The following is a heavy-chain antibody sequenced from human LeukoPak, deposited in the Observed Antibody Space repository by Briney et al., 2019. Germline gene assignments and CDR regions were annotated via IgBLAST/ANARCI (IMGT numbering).Heavy chain of an antibody. V-gene: IGHV1-3*03. J-gene: IGHJ4*02. D-gene: IGHD3-10*01. Sequence: GASVKVSCKASASTFSTYAIHWVRQAPGQGLEWMGWISTGNGNTRYSKAFQDRVTISRDTSASTVYMELRGLRSEDMAVYYCARENYYRIGRFDRAYLDDWDQGTLVTVSS. CDR1: ASTFSTYA. CDR3: ARENYYRIGRFDRAYLDD. CDR2: ISTGNGNT.